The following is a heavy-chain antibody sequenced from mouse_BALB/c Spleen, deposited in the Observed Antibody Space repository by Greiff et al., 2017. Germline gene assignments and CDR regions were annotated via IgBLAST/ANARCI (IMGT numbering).Heavy chain of an antibody. CDR2: IWWNDDK. D-gene: IGHD2-4*01. CDR1: GFSLSTSGMS. Sequence: QVTLNESGPGILQPSQTLSLTCSFSGFSLSTSGMSVGWIRQPSGKGLEWLAHIWWNDDKYYNPALKSRLTISKDTSNNQVFLKIASVVTADTATYYCARIDLSTMITTYYAMDYWGQGTSVTVSS. J-gene: IGHJ4*01. CDR3: ARIDLSTMITTYYAMDY. V-gene: IGHV8-8*01.